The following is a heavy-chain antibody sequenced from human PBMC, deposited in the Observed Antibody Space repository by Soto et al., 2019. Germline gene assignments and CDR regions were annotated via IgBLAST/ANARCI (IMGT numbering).Heavy chain of an antibody. CDR2: IGTRGDI. J-gene: IGHJ6*02. Sequence: EVQLVESGGGLVKPGGSLRLSCAASGFAFSTFSMHWVRQAPGKGLEWVSSIGTRGDIYYADSVKGRFTISRDNAKNSLSLQMNSLRAEDTGVYYCARGETAWPLAYGLDVWGQGTTVTVSS. D-gene: IGHD2-21*02. CDR1: GFAFSTFS. V-gene: IGHV3-21*01. CDR3: ARGETAWPLAYGLDV.